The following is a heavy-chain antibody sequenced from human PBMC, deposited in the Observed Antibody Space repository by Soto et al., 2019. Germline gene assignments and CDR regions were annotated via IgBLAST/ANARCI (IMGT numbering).Heavy chain of an antibody. CDR2: IYSGGST. D-gene: IGHD6-6*01. Sequence: PGGSLRLSCAASGFTVSSNYMSWVRQAPGKGLEWVSVIYSGGSTYYADSVKGRFTISRHNSKDTLYRQMNSLRAEDTAVYYCARALVSYSSSLFDIWGQGTMVTVSS. J-gene: IGHJ3*02. CDR3: ARALVSYSSSLFDI. CDR1: GFTVSSNY. V-gene: IGHV3-53*04.